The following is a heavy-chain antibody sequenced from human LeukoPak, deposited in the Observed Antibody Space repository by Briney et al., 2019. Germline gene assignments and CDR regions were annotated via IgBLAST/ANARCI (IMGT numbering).Heavy chain of an antibody. CDR1: RGTFSSYA. J-gene: IGHJ4*02. CDR2: IIPIFGTA. V-gene: IGHV1-69*05. CDR3: ARGRWLQPWGYFDY. D-gene: IGHD5-24*01. Sequence: SVKVSCKASRGTFSSYAISWVRQAPGQGLEWMGGIIPIFGTANYAQKFQGRVTITTDEPTSTAYMELSSLRSEDTAVYYCARGRWLQPWGYFDYWGQGTLVTVSS.